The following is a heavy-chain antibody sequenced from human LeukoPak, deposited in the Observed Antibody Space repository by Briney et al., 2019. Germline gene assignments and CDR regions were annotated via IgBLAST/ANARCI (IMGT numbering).Heavy chain of an antibody. J-gene: IGHJ5*02. CDR1: GFTFSSYG. V-gene: IGHV3-30*18. Sequence: GGSLRLSCAASGFTFSSYGMHWVRQAPGKGLEWVAVISYDGSNKYYADSVKGRFTISRDNSKNTLYLQMNSLRAEDKAVYYCAKDPGYCSGGSCRGWFDPWGQGTLVTVSS. CDR2: ISYDGSNK. CDR3: AKDPGYCSGGSCRGWFDP. D-gene: IGHD2-15*01.